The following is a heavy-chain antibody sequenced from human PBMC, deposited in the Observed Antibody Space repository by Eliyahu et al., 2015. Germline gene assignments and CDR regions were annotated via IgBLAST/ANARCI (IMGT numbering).Heavy chain of an antibody. Sequence: QLLLQESGPGLVQPSETLSLTCTVSGGSIXSSSYYWGWIRQTPGEGLEWVGSIHYSGSTYYNPSLKSRVTISVDTSKNQFSLRLTSVTAADTAVYYCARHSTVTTGYFQHWGQGTLVSVSS. CDR1: GGSIXSSSYY. CDR2: IHYSGST. D-gene: IGHD1-14*01. CDR3: ARHSTVTTGYFQH. J-gene: IGHJ1*01. V-gene: IGHV4-39*01.